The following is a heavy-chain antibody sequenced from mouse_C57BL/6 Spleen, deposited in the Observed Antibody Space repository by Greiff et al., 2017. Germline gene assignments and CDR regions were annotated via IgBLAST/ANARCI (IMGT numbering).Heavy chain of an antibody. CDR3: ARRGTLGDY. J-gene: IGHJ4*01. Sequence: EVQLVESGPGLVKPSQSLSLTCSVTGYSITSGYYWNWIRQFPGNKLEWMGYISYDGSNNYNPSLKNRISITRDTSKNQFFRKLNSVTTEDTATYYCARRGTLGDYWGQGTSVTVSS. CDR1: GYSITSGYY. D-gene: IGHD3-3*01. V-gene: IGHV3-6*01. CDR2: ISYDGSN.